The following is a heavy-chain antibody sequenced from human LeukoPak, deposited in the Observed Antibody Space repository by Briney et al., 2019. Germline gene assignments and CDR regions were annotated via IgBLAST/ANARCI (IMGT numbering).Heavy chain of an antibody. V-gene: IGHV4-59*01. CDR3: ARGRPWGSYYSYYGMDV. Sequence: SETLPLTCTVSGDSISSYYCSWFRQPPGKGLEWIGNIYYSGSTNYNPSLKSRVIISVDTSKNQFSLKLSSVTAADTAVYYCARGRPWGSYYSYYGMDVWGQGTAVTVSS. D-gene: IGHD7-27*01. CDR2: IYYSGST. CDR1: GDSISSYY. J-gene: IGHJ6*02.